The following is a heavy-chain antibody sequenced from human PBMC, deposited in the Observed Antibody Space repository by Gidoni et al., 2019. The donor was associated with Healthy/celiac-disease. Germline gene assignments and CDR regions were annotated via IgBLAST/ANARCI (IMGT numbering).Heavy chain of an antibody. CDR3: ARVVAAADPFDY. V-gene: IGHV3-7*01. Sequence: EVQLVESGGGLVQPGGPLRLACAASGYTLSSEWMSWVRQASGKGLEWVANIKQDGSEKYYVASVQGRFTISRDNAKNSLYLQMNILRAEDTAVYYCARVVAAADPFDYWGQGPLVTVSS. CDR1: GYTLSSEW. CDR2: IKQDGSEK. D-gene: IGHD6-13*01. J-gene: IGHJ4*02.